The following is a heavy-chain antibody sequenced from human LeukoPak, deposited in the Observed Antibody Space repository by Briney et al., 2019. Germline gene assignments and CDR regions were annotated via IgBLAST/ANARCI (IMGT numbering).Heavy chain of an antibody. CDR2: SYYSGST. J-gene: IGHJ5*02. Sequence: PSQTLSLTCTVSGGSISSDDYYWSWIRQPPGKGLEWIVFSYYSGSTYYKPSLKSRVTISMDTSKNQFSLRLSSVTAADTAVYYCARCPSPGWFDPWGQGTLVTVSS. CDR3: ARCPSPGWFDP. V-gene: IGHV4-30-4*08. CDR1: GGSISSDDYY.